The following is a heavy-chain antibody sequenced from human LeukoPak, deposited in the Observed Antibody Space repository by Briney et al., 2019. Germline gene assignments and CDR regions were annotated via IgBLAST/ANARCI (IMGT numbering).Heavy chain of an antibody. CDR1: GGSITSHD. Sequence: KPSETLSLTCTVSGGSITSHDWNWIRQSPEKGLEWIGYIYSSGNTKYSPSLKSRVTISIDTSKNQFSLTLSSVTAADTAVYYCARSAAKAVVLGWFDPWGQGTLVTVSS. CDR3: ARSAAKAVVLGWFDP. CDR2: IYSSGNT. D-gene: IGHD2-15*01. V-gene: IGHV4-59*11. J-gene: IGHJ5*02.